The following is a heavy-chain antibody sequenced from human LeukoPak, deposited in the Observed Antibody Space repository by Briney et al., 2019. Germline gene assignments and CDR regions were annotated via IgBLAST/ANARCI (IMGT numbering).Heavy chain of an antibody. D-gene: IGHD6-19*01. CDR1: GYTFTSYG. CDR3: ASSSSGWPQYDY. Sequence: ASVKVSCKASGYTFTSYGISWVRQAPGQGLEWMGWIGAYNGNTNYAQKLQGRVTMTTDTSTSTAYMELRSLRSDDTAVYYCASSSSGWPQYDYWGQGTLVTVSS. CDR2: IGAYNGNT. J-gene: IGHJ4*02. V-gene: IGHV1-18*01.